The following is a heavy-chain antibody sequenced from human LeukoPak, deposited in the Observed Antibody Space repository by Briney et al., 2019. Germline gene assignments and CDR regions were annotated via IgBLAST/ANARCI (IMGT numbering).Heavy chain of an antibody. D-gene: IGHD6-19*01. CDR3: AREVYGSGWYPPLTFY. CDR2: IIPILGIA. Sequence: SVKVSCKASGGTFSSYAISWVRQAPGQGLEWMGRIIPILGIANYAQKFQGRVTITADKSTSTAYMELSSLRSEDTAVYYCAREVYGSGWYPPLTFYWGQGTLVTVSS. CDR1: GGTFSSYA. J-gene: IGHJ4*02. V-gene: IGHV1-69*04.